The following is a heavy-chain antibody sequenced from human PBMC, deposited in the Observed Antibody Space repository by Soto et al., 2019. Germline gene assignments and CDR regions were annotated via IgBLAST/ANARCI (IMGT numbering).Heavy chain of an antibody. CDR3: ARDEGGGYYYYYYGMDV. J-gene: IGHJ6*02. V-gene: IGHV1-69*06. D-gene: IGHD3-16*01. Sequence: QVQLVQSGAEVKKPGSSVKVSCKASGGTFSSYAISWVRQAPGQGLEWMGGIIPIFGTANYAQKFQGRVTITADKSTSTAYMELSSLISEDTAVYYCARDEGGGYYYYYYGMDVWGQGTTVTVSS. CDR2: IIPIFGTA. CDR1: GGTFSSYA.